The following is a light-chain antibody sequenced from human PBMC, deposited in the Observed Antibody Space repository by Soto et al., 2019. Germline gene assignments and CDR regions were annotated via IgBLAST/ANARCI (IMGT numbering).Light chain of an antibody. Sequence: IVLTQSPGTLSLSPGERATLSCRASQSVSISYLAWYQQKPGKAPRLLIYAASARATGIPDRFSGSGSGTEFTLTISRVEPEDSAVYYCQQWGNSPRVTFGGGTKVDIK. CDR1: QSVSISY. CDR3: QQWGNSPRVT. CDR2: AAS. V-gene: IGKV3-20*01. J-gene: IGKJ4*01.